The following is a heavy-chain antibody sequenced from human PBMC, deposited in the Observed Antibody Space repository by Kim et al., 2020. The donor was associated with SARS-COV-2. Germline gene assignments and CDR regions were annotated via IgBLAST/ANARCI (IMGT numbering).Heavy chain of an antibody. CDR2: IYYSGST. CDR3: ARQVSSGSPGLADYYFDY. D-gene: IGHD6-19*01. J-gene: IGHJ4*02. V-gene: IGHV4-39*01. Sequence: SETLSLTCTVSGGSISSSSYYWGWIRQPPGKGLEWIGSIYYSGSTYYNPSLKSRVTISVDTSKNQFSLKLSSVTAADTAVYYCARQVSSGSPGLADYYFDYWGQGTLVTVSS. CDR1: GGSISSSSYY.